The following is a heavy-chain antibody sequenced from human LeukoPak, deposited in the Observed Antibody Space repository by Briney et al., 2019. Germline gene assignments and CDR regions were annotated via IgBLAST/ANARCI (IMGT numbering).Heavy chain of an antibody. V-gene: IGHV4-59*08. J-gene: IGHJ4*02. D-gene: IGHD6-19*01. CDR3: ARAVSGRFDY. CDR1: GGSMSPYH. Sequence: SETLSLTCTVSGGSMSPYHWGWIRQPPGKGLEWTGYIYYSGSTNYNPSLNSRVTISVDTSKNQFSLRLSSVTAADTAIYYCARAVSGRFDYWGQGTLVTASS. CDR2: IYYSGST.